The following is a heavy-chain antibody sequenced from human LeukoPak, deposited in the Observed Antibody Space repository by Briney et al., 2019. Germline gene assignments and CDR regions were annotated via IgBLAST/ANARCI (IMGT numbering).Heavy chain of an antibody. CDR3: ARILVSSTSTKFDP. D-gene: IGHD2-2*01. J-gene: IGHJ5*02. CDR1: GGSISSYY. CDR2: IYTSGST. V-gene: IGHV4-4*09. Sequence: SETLSLTCTVAGGSISSYYWSWIRRPPGKVLEWIGYIYTSGSTNYNPSLKSRVTISVDTSKYQFSLKLSSVTAADTAVYYCARILVSSTSTKFDPWGQGTLVTVSS.